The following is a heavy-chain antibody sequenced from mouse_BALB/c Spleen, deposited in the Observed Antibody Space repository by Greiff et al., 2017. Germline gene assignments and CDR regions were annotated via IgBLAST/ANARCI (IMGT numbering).Heavy chain of an antibody. CDR3: TREKYGNYFDY. CDR2: IYPSDSYT. CDR1: GYTFTSYW. V-gene: IGHV1-69*02. D-gene: IGHD2-10*02. J-gene: IGHJ2*01. Sequence: QVQLQQPGAELVRPGASVKLSCKASGYTFTSYWINWVKQRPGQGLEWIGNIYPSDSYTNYNQKFKDKATLTVDKSSSTAYMQLSSPTSEDSAVYYCTREKYGNYFDYWGQGTTLTVSS.